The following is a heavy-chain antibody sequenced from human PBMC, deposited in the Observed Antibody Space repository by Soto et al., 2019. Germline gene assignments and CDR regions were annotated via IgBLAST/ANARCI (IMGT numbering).Heavy chain of an antibody. J-gene: IGHJ5*02. D-gene: IGHD5-18*01. V-gene: IGHV3-23*01. CDR2: ISGSGDST. CDR3: AIGNNYAPFDP. CDR1: GFTFSNYA. Sequence: LRLSCAASGFTFSNYAMTWVRQAPGKGLEWVSGISGSGDSTYYADSVKGRFTISRDNSKNTLYLQMDSLRAEDTAVYYCAIGNNYAPFDPRGQGALVTVCS.